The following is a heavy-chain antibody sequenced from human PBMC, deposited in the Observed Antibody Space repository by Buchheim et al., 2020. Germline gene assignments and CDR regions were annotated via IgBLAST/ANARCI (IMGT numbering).Heavy chain of an antibody. V-gene: IGHV3-30-3*01. CDR3: ARLAWIQLWPRYDY. Sequence: QVQLVESGGGVVQPGRSLRLSCAASGFTFSSYAMHWVRQAPGKGLEWVAVISYDGSNKYYADSVKGRFTISRDNSKNTLYLQMNSLRAEGTAVYYCARLAWIQLWPRYDYWGQGTL. CDR1: GFTFSSYA. CDR2: ISYDGSNK. D-gene: IGHD5-18*01. J-gene: IGHJ4*02.